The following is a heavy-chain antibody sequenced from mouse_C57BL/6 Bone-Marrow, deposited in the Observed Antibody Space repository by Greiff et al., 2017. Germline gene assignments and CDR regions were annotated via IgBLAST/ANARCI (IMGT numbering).Heavy chain of an antibody. CDR1: GYTFTSYW. J-gene: IGHJ4*01. V-gene: IGHV1-69*01. CDR2: IDPSDSYT. D-gene: IGHD2-12*01. Sequence: QVQLQQPGAELVMPGASVKLSCKASGYTFTSYWMHWVKQRPGQGLEWIGEIDPSDSYTNYNQKFKDKATLTVDKSSSAAYMQLSSLTSKDSAVYYCAGSGGLRRGGYYYARDYWGQGTSVTVSS. CDR3: AGSGGLRRGGYYYARDY.